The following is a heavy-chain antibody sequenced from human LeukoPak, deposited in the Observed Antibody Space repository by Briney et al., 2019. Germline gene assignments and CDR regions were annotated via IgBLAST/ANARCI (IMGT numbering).Heavy chain of an antibody. CDR3: ARVRRGSYYSDY. Sequence: SETLSLTCTVSGYSISSCYYWGWIRQPPGKGLEWIGRIYHSGSTYYNPSLKSRVTISVDTSKTQFSLKLSSVTAADTAVYYCARVRRGSYYSDYWGQGTLVTVSS. V-gene: IGHV4-38-2*02. CDR2: IYHSGST. CDR1: GYSISSCYY. D-gene: IGHD1-26*01. J-gene: IGHJ4*02.